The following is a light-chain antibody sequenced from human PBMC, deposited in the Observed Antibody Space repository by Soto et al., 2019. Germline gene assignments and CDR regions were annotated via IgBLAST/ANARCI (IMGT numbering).Light chain of an antibody. J-gene: IGLJ1*01. CDR3: SSYTSGDLSV. V-gene: IGLV2-14*01. CDR2: EVS. Sequence: QSALTQPASVPGSPGQSITISCTGTSSDVGGYKSVSWYQQHPGKAPKLLIYEVSNRPSGISNRFSASKSDSTASLTISGLRAEDEADYYCSSYTSGDLSVFGTGTKVTVL. CDR1: SSDVGGYKS.